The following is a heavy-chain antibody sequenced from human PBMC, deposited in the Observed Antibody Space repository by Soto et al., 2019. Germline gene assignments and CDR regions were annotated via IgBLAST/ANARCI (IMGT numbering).Heavy chain of an antibody. Sequence: QVQLVQSGAEVKKPGASVKVSCKASGYTFTSYAMHWVRQAPGQRLEWMGWINAGNGNTKYSQKFQGRVTITSDTSASTAYTEQSSLRSEDTAVYYCASSSTVPAAIGYWGQGTLVTVSS. CDR1: GYTFTSYA. CDR3: ASSSTVPAAIGY. D-gene: IGHD2-2*02. CDR2: INAGNGNT. J-gene: IGHJ4*02. V-gene: IGHV1-3*01.